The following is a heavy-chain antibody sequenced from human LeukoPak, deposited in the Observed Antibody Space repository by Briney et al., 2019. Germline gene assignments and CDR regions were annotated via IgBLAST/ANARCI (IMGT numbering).Heavy chain of an antibody. CDR3: AHRDTAMVRVDY. V-gene: IGHV3-15*01. CDR1: GFTFSTAF. CDR2: ITSKSYEGTT. D-gene: IGHD5-18*01. Sequence: SGGSLRLSCTASGFTFSTAFMNWVRQAPGKGLEWVARITSKSYEGTTDYAAPVKGRFTISRDDSKNTLYLQMSSLKTEDTAVYFCAHRDTAMVRVDYWGQGTLVTVSS. J-gene: IGHJ4*02.